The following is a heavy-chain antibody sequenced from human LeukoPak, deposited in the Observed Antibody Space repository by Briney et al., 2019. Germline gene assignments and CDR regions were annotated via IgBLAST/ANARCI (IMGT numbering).Heavy chain of an antibody. CDR2: ISSSSSYT. J-gene: IGHJ4*02. D-gene: IGHD3-10*01. Sequence: PGGSLRLSCAASGFTFSDYYMSWIRQAPGKGLEWVSYISSSSSYTNYADSVKGRFTISRDNAKNSLYLQMNSLRAEDTAVYYCAKARYYYGSGSYYNGPDFDYWGQGTLVTVSS. CDR3: AKARYYYGSGSYYNGPDFDY. CDR1: GFTFSDYY. V-gene: IGHV3-11*06.